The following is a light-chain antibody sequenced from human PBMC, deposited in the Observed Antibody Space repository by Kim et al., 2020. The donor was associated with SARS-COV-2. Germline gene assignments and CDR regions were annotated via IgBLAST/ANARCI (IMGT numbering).Light chain of an antibody. Sequence: ELVLTQTPGTLSLSPGDRATLSCRASQSLTYLAWYQQKPDQAPRLLIYDTSTRATGIPDRFRGGGSGTDFTLTINSLAPEDFAVYYCHHYGTSSFTFGPGAKGDIK. V-gene: IGKV3-20*01. CDR1: QSLTY. CDR3: HHYGTSSFT. CDR2: DTS. J-gene: IGKJ3*01.